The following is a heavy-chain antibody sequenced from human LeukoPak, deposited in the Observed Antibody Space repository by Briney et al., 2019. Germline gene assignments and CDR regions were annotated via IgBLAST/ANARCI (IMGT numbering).Heavy chain of an antibody. V-gene: IGHV1-18*01. J-gene: IGHJ4*02. D-gene: IGHD2-2*01. CDR3: ARSASRRSFDY. Sequence: RQAPGXXXXXMGWISAYNGNTNYAQKLQGRVTMTTDTSTSTAYMELRSLRSDDTAVYYCARSASRRSFDYWGQGTLVTVSS. CDR2: ISAYNGNT.